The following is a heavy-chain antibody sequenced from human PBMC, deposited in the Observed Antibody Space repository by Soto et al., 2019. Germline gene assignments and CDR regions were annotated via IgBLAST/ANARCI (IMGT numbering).Heavy chain of an antibody. J-gene: IGHJ4*02. CDR2: IFPILGIA. D-gene: IGHD2-2*01. V-gene: IGHV1-69*10. CDR3: AREECSSTSCYAFDY. Sequence: SVKVSCKASGYTITGYYMHWVRQAPGQGLEWMRWIFPILGIANYAQKFQGCVTITADKSTSTAYMELSSLRSEDTAVYYCAREECSSTSCYAFDYWGQGTLVTVPS. CDR1: GYTITGYY.